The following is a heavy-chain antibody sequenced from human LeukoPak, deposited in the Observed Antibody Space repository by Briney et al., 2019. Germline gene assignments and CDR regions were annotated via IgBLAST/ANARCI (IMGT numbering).Heavy chain of an antibody. V-gene: IGHV3-74*01. CDR3: ARTAYSDYSLGF. CDR1: GFSLSSYW. CDR2: ISSDGSST. Sequence: GGSLRLSCTASGFSLSSYWMHWVRQAPGKGLVWVSRISSDGSSTSYADSVKGRFTISRDNAKNTLYLQMNSLRAEDTAVYYCARTAYSDYSLGFWGQGTLVTVSS. J-gene: IGHJ4*02. D-gene: IGHD5-12*01.